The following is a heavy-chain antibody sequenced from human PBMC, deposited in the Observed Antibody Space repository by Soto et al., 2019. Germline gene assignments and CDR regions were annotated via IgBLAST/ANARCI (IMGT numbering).Heavy chain of an antibody. J-gene: IGHJ6*02. D-gene: IGHD6-13*01. Sequence: WASVKVSCKVSGYTLTELSMHWVRQAPGKGLEWMGGFDPEDGETIYAQKFQGRVTMTEDTSTDTAYMELSSLRSEDTAVYYCATSSRALAAAGMEYPYYYYGMDVWGQGTTVTVSS. CDR2: FDPEDGET. V-gene: IGHV1-24*01. CDR3: ATSSRALAAAGMEYPYYYYGMDV. CDR1: GYTLTELS.